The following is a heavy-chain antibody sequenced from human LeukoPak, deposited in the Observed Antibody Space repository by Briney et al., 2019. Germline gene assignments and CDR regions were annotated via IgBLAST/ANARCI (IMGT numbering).Heavy chain of an antibody. J-gene: IGHJ4*02. V-gene: IGHV3-66*02. Sequence: PGGSLRLSCAASGITVSSNCMSWVRQAPGKGLEWVSVIYSGGSTYYADSVKGRFTISRDNSKNTLYLQMNSLRAEDTALYYCARDTGSGGDYWGQGTLVTVSS. CDR3: ARDTGSGGDY. CDR1: GITVSSNC. CDR2: IYSGGST. D-gene: IGHD1-1*01.